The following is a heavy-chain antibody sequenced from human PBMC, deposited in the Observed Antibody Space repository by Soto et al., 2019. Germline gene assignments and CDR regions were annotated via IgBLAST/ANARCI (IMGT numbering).Heavy chain of an antibody. CDR1: GYTFTRYD. CDR3: ARSRLSCSSTSCGANWFDP. J-gene: IGHJ5*02. CDR2: MNPNSVNT. Sequence: ASVKVSCKASGYTFTRYDINWVRQATAQGLEWMGWMNPNSVNTGYAQKFQGRVTMTRNTSISTAYMALSSLRSEDTAVYYCARSRLSCSSTSCGANWFDPWGQGTMVTVSS. D-gene: IGHD2-2*01. V-gene: IGHV1-8*01.